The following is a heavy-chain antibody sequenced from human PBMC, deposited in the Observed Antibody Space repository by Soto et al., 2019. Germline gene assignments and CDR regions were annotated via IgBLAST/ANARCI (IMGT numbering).Heavy chain of an antibody. V-gene: IGHV3-23*01. CDR1: GFTFSTYA. CDR2: INSYGDDK. J-gene: IGHJ4*02. Sequence: EVQLLESGGDLIEPGGSLRLSCAASGFTFSTYAMGWVRQAPGKGLEWVSGINSYGDDKYYAYSVRGRFTISRDNSRNTLYLEMNSLPGDDTAIYYCAKDSDRPGWFGQFARWGQGDVVTVPS. CDR3: AKDSDRPGWFGQFAR. D-gene: IGHD3-10*01.